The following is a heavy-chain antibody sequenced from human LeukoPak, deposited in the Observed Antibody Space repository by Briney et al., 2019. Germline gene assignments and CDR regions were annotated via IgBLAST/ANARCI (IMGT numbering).Heavy chain of an antibody. V-gene: IGHV3-7*01. CDR2: IKQDGSEK. CDR3: ARAPIYYSSYKYYYGMDV. D-gene: IGHD6-13*01. Sequence: GGSLRLSCAASGFTFSSYWMSWVRQAPGKGLEWVANIKQDGSEKYYVDSVKGRFTISRDNSKNTSSLQMNSLRTEDTAVYYCARAPIYYSSYKYYYGMDVWGQGTTVTVSS. J-gene: IGHJ6*02. CDR1: GFTFSSYW.